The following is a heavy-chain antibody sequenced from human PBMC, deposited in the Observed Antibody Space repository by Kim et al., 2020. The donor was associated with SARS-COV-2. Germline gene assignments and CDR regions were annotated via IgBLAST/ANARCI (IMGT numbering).Heavy chain of an antibody. V-gene: IGHV3-23*01. Sequence: GGSLRLSCAASGFTFSSYAMTWVRQAPGKGLEWVSGISGSGGTSYYADSVKGRFTISRDNSKSTLYLQMNSLRAEDTAIYYCAKDRGFVVAPSTGDYWGQGTLVTVSS. CDR1: GFTFSSYA. CDR2: ISGSGGTS. D-gene: IGHD2-2*01. CDR3: AKDRGFVVAPSTGDY. J-gene: IGHJ4*02.